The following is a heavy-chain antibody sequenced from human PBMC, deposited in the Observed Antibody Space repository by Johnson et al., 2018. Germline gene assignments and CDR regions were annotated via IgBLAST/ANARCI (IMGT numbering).Heavy chain of an antibody. J-gene: IGHJ3*02. CDR3: AKDLQGISYIFDI. Sequence: QVQLVESGGGVVQPGRSLRLSCEASGFTFSRHAMHWVRQAPGRGLEWLAVIWYDGNSKYYVDSVKGRFTISRDNSKNTVYLQMNSLRAEDTAVYYCAKDLQGISYIFDIWGQGTLVTVSS. CDR1: GFTFSRHA. D-gene: IGHD2-21*01. V-gene: IGHV3-33*06. CDR2: IWYDGNSK.